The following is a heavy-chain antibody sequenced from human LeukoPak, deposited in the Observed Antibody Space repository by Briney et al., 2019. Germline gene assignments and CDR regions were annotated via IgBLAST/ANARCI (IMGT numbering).Heavy chain of an antibody. J-gene: IGHJ4*02. CDR1: GFTFIDLG. Sequence: GGSLRLSCAASGFTFIDLGMHWVRQAPGMGLEWVAFIRYDGSTRSYADSVKGRFTISRDNSKNTLYLQMSGLRVDDTALYYYAAVDNRVGFDCWGQGTLVTVSS. CDR2: IRYDGSTR. D-gene: IGHD1-14*01. V-gene: IGHV3-30*02. CDR3: AAVDNRVGFDC.